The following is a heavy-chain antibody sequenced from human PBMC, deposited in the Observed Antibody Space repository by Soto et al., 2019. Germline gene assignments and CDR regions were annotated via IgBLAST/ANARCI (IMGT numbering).Heavy chain of an antibody. CDR2: IPSKTYTYAT. Sequence: EVQLVESGGGLVQPGGSLKLSCAASGFTFSGSTIHWVRQTSGKGLEWVGRIPSKTYTYATAYAASVKGRFTISRDDSKNTAYLQMNSLKTEDTAVYYCARQHLDVPVASAIDYWGQGTLVTVSS. CDR1: GFTFSGST. J-gene: IGHJ4*02. V-gene: IGHV3-73*02. D-gene: IGHD6-19*01. CDR3: ARQHLDVPVASAIDY.